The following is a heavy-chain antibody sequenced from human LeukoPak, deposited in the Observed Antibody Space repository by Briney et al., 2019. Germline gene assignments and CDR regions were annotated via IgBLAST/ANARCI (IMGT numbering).Heavy chain of an antibody. Sequence: GASVKVSCKASGYTFTGYYMHWVRQAPGQGLEWMGWINPNSGGTNYAQKFQGRVTMTRVTSISTAYMELSRLRSDDTAVYYCARGGITMIVVVHDAFDIWGQGTMVTVSS. J-gene: IGHJ3*02. CDR1: GYTFTGYY. V-gene: IGHV1-2*02. D-gene: IGHD3-22*01. CDR2: INPNSGGT. CDR3: ARGGITMIVVVHDAFDI.